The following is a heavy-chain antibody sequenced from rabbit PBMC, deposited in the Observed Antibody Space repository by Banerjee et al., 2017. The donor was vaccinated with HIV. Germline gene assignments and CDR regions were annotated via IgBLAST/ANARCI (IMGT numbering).Heavy chain of an antibody. V-gene: IGHV1S43*01. D-gene: IGHD4-1*01. CDR2: INYDDRI. Sequence: QSLEESGGDLVQPGASLTLTCKASGIDISRHNMQWVRQSPGKGLEYIGYINYDDRIYYASWVNGRFTISRSTSLDTVDLKMTSLTAADTATYFCARYGWCYWL. CDR1: GIDISRHN. CDR3: ARYGWCYWL. J-gene: IGHJ5*01.